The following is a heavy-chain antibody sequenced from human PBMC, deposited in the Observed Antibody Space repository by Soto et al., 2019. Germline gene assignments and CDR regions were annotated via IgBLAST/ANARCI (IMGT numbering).Heavy chain of an antibody. CDR1: GGSISSGGYY. D-gene: IGHD3-10*01. CDR2: IYYSGST. Sequence: SETLSLTCTVSGGSISSGGYYWSWIRQHPGKGLEWIGYIYYSGSTYYNPSLKSRVTISVDTSKNQFSLKLSSVTAADTAVYYCAREYYGSGPFDYWGQGTLVTVSS. CDR3: AREYYGSGPFDY. V-gene: IGHV4-31*03. J-gene: IGHJ4*02.